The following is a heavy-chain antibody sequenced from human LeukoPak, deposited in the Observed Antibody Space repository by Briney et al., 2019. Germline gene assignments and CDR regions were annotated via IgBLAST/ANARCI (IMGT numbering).Heavy chain of an antibody. D-gene: IGHD4-11*01. V-gene: IGHV3-30*03. CDR1: GFNFSNYG. Sequence: GGSLRLSCAASGFNFSNYGMHWVRQAPGKGLEWVAVISDDGGNKYHADSVKGRFTISRDNSKKTLYLQMNSLRAEDTAVYYCARVAGSPVNYFDYWGQGTLVTVSS. J-gene: IGHJ4*02. CDR2: ISDDGGNK. CDR3: ARVAGSPVNYFDY.